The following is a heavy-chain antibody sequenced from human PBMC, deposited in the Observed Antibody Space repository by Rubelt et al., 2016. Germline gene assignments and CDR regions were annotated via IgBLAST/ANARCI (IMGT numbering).Heavy chain of an antibody. CDR3: ARGGRDWSYQAAIDP. Sequence: GKGLEWVSTISDSGGITYYGDSVKGRFTISRDNSKYTLFLQMNSLRAEDTAVYHCARGGRDWSYQAAIDPWGQGLLVTVSS. J-gene: IGHJ5*02. D-gene: IGHD1-7*01. CDR2: ISDSGGIT. V-gene: IGHV3-23*01.